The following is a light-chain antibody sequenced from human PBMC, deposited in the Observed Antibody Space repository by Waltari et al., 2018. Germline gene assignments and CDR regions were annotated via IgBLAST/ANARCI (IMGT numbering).Light chain of an antibody. V-gene: IGLV3-25*03. J-gene: IGLJ2*01. CDR2: KDN. Sequence: SYELTQPPSVSVSPGQTATITCSGDALPKQFAFWYRQKPGQAPALVIYKDNKRRSGISERLSGSSSGTTVTLTISGVQAEDEADYYCQSTESSGTYVVFGGGTKLTVL. CDR1: ALPKQF. CDR3: QSTESSGTYVV.